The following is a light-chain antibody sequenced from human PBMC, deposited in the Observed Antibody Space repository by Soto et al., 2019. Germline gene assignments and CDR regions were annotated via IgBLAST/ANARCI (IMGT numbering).Light chain of an antibody. CDR2: GNS. CDR1: SSNIGAGYD. Sequence: QSVLTQPPSVSGAPGQRVTISCTGSSSNIGAGYDVHWYQQLPGTAPKLLIYGNSNRPSGVPDRFSCSKSGTSASLAITGLQAEDEADYYCQSYDSSLSGSTVFGGGTKLTVL. CDR3: QSYDSSLSGSTV. J-gene: IGLJ2*01. V-gene: IGLV1-40*01.